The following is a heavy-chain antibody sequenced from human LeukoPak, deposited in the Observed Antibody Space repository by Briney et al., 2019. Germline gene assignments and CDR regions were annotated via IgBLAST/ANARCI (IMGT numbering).Heavy chain of an antibody. J-gene: IGHJ4*02. V-gene: IGHV4-59*01. CDR1: GGSISSYY. CDR2: IYYSGST. CDR3: ARQYYYGSGSYYDL. D-gene: IGHD3-10*01. Sequence: TETLSLTCTVSGGSISSYYWSWIRQPPGKGLEWIGYIYYSGSTNYNPSLKSRVTISVDTSKNQFSLKLSSVTAADTAVYYCARQYYYGSGSYYDLWGQGTLVTVSS.